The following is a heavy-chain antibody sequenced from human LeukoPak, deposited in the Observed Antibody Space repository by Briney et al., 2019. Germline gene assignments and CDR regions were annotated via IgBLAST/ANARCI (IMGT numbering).Heavy chain of an antibody. D-gene: IGHD1-26*01. CDR1: GFTFSDYY. CDR3: ARGSAWERGSYDY. Sequence: GGSLRLSCAASGFTFSDYYMSWIRQAPGKGLEWVSYISKSGGNTNYADSVKGRFTISRDNAKNSLYLQMSSLRVEDTAVYYCARGSAWERGSYDYWGQGTLVTVSS. CDR2: ISKSGGNT. J-gene: IGHJ4*02. V-gene: IGHV3-11*05.